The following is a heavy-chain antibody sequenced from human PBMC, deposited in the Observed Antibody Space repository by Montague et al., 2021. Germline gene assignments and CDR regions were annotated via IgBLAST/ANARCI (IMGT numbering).Heavy chain of an antibody. J-gene: IGHJ4*02. CDR1: GFTVSNNY. D-gene: IGHD3-16*01. CDR2: IYSGGNI. V-gene: IGHV3-53*01. Sequence: SLRLSCAVSGFTVSNNYMSWVRQAPGKGLEWVSLIYSGGNICYADSVKGRFTISRDSSRNTPYLQMNSLRTEDTAVYYCANHPGGGGYWGQGTLVTVPS. CDR3: ANHPGGGGY.